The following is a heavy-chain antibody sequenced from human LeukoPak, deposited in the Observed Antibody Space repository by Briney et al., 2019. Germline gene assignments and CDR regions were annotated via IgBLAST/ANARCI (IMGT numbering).Heavy chain of an antibody. J-gene: IGHJ6*02. CDR3: ARVATIILRPHYYYGMDV. Sequence: PGGSLRLSCAASGFTFSSYWMSWVRQAPGKGLEWVANIKQDGSEKYYVDSVKGRFTISRDNAKNSLYLQMNSLRAENTAVYYCARVATIILRPHYYYGMDVWGQGTTVTVSS. CDR2: IKQDGSEK. V-gene: IGHV3-7*01. CDR1: GFTFSSYW. D-gene: IGHD5-12*01.